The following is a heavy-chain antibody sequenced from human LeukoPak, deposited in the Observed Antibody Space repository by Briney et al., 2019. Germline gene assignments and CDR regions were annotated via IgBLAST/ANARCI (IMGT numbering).Heavy chain of an antibody. J-gene: IGHJ3*02. V-gene: IGHV3-74*01. CDR2: INSDGSST. CDR1: GFTFSSYW. CDR3: ARVPYYDSSGPRGAFDI. Sequence: GGSLRLSCAASGFTFSSYWMHWVRQAPGKGLVWVSRINSDGSSTSYADSVKSRFTISRDNAKNTLYLQMNSLRAEDTAVYYCARVPYYDSSGPRGAFDIWGQGTMVTVSS. D-gene: IGHD3-22*01.